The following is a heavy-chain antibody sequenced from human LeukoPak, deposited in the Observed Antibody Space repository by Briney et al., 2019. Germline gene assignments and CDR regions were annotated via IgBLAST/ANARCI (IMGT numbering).Heavy chain of an antibody. D-gene: IGHD6-19*01. CDR1: GFTLTNAW. Sequence: PGRSLSLSCAPSGFTLTNAWTGSARHPGRDWMEFVVRIKSKTDGGTTDYAALVKGRFTISGDDSKNTLYLQMNRLKTENTAVYYGTASKIAVAGQGCWGQGTLVTVSS. V-gene: IGHV3-15*01. J-gene: IGHJ4*02. CDR3: TASKIAVAGQGC. CDR2: IKSKTDGGTT.